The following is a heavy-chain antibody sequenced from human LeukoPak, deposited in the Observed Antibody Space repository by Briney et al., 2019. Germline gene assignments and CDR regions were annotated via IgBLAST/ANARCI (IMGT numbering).Heavy chain of an antibody. Sequence: SGTLSLTCAVSGGSISSSNWWSWVRQPPGKGLEWIGEIYHSGSTNYNPSLKSRVTISVDKSKNQFSLKLSSVTAADTAVYYCASRTYAPVGSRGAINAFDIWGQGTMVTVSS. D-gene: IGHD2-2*01. J-gene: IGHJ3*02. CDR2: IYHSGST. V-gene: IGHV4-4*02. CDR3: ASRTYAPVGSRGAINAFDI. CDR1: GGSISSSNW.